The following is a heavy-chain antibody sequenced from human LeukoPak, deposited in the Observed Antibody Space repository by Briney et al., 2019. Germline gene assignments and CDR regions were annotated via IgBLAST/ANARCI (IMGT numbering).Heavy chain of an antibody. D-gene: IGHD3-10*01. V-gene: IGHV4-34*01. CDR1: GGSFSGYY. CDR3: ARLDDYGSGSYSY. J-gene: IGHJ4*02. Sequence: KPSETLSLTCAVYGGSFSGYYWSWIRQPPGKGLEWIGEINHSGSTNYNPSLKSRVTISVDTSKNQFSLKLSSVTAADTAVYYCARLDDYGSGSYSYWGQGTLVTVSS. CDR2: INHSGST.